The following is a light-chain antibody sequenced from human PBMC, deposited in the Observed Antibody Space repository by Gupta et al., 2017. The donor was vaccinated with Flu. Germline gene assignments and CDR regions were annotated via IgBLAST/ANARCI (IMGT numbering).Light chain of an antibody. CDR1: QSISSW. Sequence: DIQMTQSPSTLSASVGDRVPITCRASQSISSWLAWYQQKPGKYPKVLIDKASSLESGVPSRCSGGGSWTEFTRTIRCLQPGECATYDCQQYNREARTCGQGTKVEIK. CDR2: KAS. J-gene: IGKJ1*01. CDR3: QQYNREART. V-gene: IGKV1-5*03.